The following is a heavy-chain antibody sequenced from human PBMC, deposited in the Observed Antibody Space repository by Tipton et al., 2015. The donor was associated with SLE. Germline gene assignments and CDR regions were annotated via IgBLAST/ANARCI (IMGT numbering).Heavy chain of an antibody. D-gene: IGHD2-15*01. V-gene: IGHV4-59*11. CDR1: GGSITSHY. CDR3: ATGDPDAESGVIPGDS. CDR2: IHYSET. J-gene: IGHJ4*02. Sequence: GLVKPSENLSLTCTVSGGSITSHYWTWIRQPPGKGLEWIGYIHYSETNYNPSLKSRVTISLDTSKNQFSLKLTSVTAADTAVYYCATGDPDAESGVIPGDSWGQGTLVTVSS.